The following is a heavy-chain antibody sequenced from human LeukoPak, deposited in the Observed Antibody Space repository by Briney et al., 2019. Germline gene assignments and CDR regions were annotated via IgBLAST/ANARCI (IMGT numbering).Heavy chain of an antibody. CDR1: GYTFTSYY. D-gene: IGHD2-15*01. J-gene: IGHJ6*02. CDR2: INPSGDTT. V-gene: IGHV1-46*01. CDR3: AREPCIGGTCVAGYYGMDV. Sequence: ASVKVSCKASGYTFTSYYIHWVRQAPGQGLEWVGVINPSGDTTTYAQNFQGRVTMTRDTSTSTVYMELSSLRSEDTAVYYCAREPCIGGTCVAGYYGMDVWGQGTTVTVSS.